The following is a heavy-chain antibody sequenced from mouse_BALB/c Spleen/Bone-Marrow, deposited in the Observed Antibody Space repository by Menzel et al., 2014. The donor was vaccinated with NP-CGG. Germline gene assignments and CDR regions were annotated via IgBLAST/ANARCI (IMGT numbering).Heavy chain of an antibody. CDR2: ISYSGST. CDR3: ARYKGYYDHDGDYFDY. CDR1: GDSITSGY. V-gene: IGHV3-8*02. D-gene: IGHD2-4*01. Sequence: VQLQQSGPSLVKPSQPLSLTCSVTGDSITSGYWNWIRKFPGNKLEYMGYISYSGSTYYNPSLKSRISITRDTSKNXYYLQLNAVTIEDTATYYCARYKGYYDHDGDYFDYWGQGTTLTVSS. J-gene: IGHJ2*01.